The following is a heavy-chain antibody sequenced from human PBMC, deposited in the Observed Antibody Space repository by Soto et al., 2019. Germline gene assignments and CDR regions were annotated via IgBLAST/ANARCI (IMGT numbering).Heavy chain of an antibody. CDR2: ISGSGGST. CDR3: AKKSPALGPQGFDP. CDR1: GFTFSSYA. V-gene: IGHV3-23*01. D-gene: IGHD3-16*01. Sequence: EASLRLSCAASGFTFSSYAMSWVRQAPGKGLELVSAISGSGGSTYYAYSVKGRFTISRDDSKDTLYLQMKSLRAEDTAVYYCAKKSPALGPQGFDPSGQGTLVTVSS. J-gene: IGHJ5*02.